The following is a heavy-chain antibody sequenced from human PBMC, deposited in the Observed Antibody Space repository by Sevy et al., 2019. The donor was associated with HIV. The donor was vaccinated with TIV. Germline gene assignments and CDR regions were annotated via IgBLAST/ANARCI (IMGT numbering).Heavy chain of an antibody. CDR3: TQCKAAQSIFDY. J-gene: IGHJ4*02. CDR1: GFTFGDHC. D-gene: IGHD6-13*01. V-gene: IGHV3-49*04. CDR2: LESDVYGGTV. Sequence: GGSLRLSCTASGFTFGDHCMSWVHQAPGKGLEWVAFLESDVYGGTVDHAASVRGRFVISRDDSKTIAYLQMNDLKTEDTGVYYCTQCKAAQSIFDYWGQGALVTVSS.